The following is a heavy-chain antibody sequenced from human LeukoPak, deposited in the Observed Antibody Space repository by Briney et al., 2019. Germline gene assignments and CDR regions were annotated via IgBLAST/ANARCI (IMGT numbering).Heavy chain of an antibody. CDR3: ARGNPASHYYYYYGMDV. CDR1: GFTFGGYS. J-gene: IGHJ6*02. V-gene: IGHV3-48*02. D-gene: IGHD1-14*01. Sequence: PGGSLRLSCAASGFTFGGYSMNWVRQAPGKGLEWVSYISSGSSTIYYADSVKGRFTISRDNAKNSLYLQMNSLGDEDTAVYYCARGNPASHYYYYYGMDVWGQGTTVTVSS. CDR2: ISSGSSTI.